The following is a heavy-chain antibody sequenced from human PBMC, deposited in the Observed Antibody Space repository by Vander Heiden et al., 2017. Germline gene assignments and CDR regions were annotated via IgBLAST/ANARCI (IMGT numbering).Heavy chain of an antibody. CDR2: IYYSGST. D-gene: IGHD2-2*01. V-gene: IGHV4-39*01. CDR3: ASSTSWRYGMDV. J-gene: IGHJ6*02. CDR1: GGSISSSSYY. Sequence: QLQLQESGPGLVKPSETMSLTCTVSGGSISSSSYYWGWIRQPPGKGLEWIGSIYYSGSTYYNPSLKSRVTISVDTSKNQFSLKLSSVTAADTAVYYCASSTSWRYGMDVWGQGTTVTVSS.